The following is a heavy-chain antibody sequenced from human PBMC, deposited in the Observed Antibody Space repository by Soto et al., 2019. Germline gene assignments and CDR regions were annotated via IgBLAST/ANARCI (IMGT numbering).Heavy chain of an antibody. CDR1: GFTFDDYA. J-gene: IGHJ3*02. D-gene: IGHD4-17*01. CDR3: AIDIGRYGDNAAFDI. V-gene: IGHV3-9*01. CDR2: ISWNSGSI. Sequence: EVQLVESGGGLVQPGRSLRLSCAASGFTFDDYAMHWVRQAPGKGLEWVSGISWNSGSIGYADTVKGRFTISRDNAKNSRYLQMNSLRAEDTGLYYCAIDIGRYGDNAAFDIWGQGTMVTVFS.